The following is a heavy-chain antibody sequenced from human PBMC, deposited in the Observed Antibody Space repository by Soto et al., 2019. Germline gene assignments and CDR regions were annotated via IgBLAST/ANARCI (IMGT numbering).Heavy chain of an antibody. CDR1: GFAFNSYA. V-gene: IGHV3-23*01. J-gene: IGHJ4*02. D-gene: IGHD3-3*01. Sequence: PGGSLRLSCAASGFAFNSYAMSWVRQAPGKGLEWVSSLNSSGGTPYYADSVKGRFTISRDNSKNTLYLQMNSLRVEDTAKYFCVKGFRFGYDFLFGDYWGQGTLVTVSS. CDR3: VKGFRFGYDFLFGDY. CDR2: LNSSGGTP.